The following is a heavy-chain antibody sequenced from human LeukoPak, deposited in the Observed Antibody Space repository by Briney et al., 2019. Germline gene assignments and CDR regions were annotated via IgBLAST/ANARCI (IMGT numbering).Heavy chain of an antibody. CDR2: LYTTNTA. Sequence: GGSLRLSCAASGFTVSSYSTNWVRQAPGKGLEWVSVLYTTNTAYYADSVKGRFTISRDNSKNTLYLQMNTLRAEDTAVYYCARGQARSFDYWGQGTLVTVSS. CDR3: ARGQARSFDY. J-gene: IGHJ4*02. V-gene: IGHV3-53*01. CDR1: GFTVSSYS.